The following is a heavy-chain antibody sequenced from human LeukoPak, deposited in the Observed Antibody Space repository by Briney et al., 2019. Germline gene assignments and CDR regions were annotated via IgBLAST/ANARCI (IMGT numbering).Heavy chain of an antibody. J-gene: IGHJ4*02. Sequence: AXXKVSCKASGYTFTGYYMHWVRQAPGQGLEWMGRINPNSGGTNYAQKFQGRVTMTRDTSISTAYMELSRLRSDDTAVYYCARSDYGSGSYSHWGQGTLVAVSS. D-gene: IGHD3-10*01. CDR1: GYTFTGYY. V-gene: IGHV1-2*06. CDR3: ARSDYGSGSYSH. CDR2: INPNSGGT.